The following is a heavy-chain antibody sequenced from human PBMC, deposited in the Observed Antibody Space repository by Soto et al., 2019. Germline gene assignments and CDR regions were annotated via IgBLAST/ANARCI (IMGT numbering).Heavy chain of an antibody. CDR2: LLRSGSTT. CDR3: AKDAVSGDGVWLLDS. CDR1: GFTFSNYA. V-gene: IGHV3-23*01. Sequence: GGSLRLSCAASGFTFSNYAMTWARQAPGKGLEWVSSLLRSGSTTYYADSVKGRFTISSDKSANSLYLQMDSLRAEDTAVYYCAKDAVSGDGVWLLDSWGQGTVVTVSS. D-gene: IGHD4-17*01. J-gene: IGHJ5*02.